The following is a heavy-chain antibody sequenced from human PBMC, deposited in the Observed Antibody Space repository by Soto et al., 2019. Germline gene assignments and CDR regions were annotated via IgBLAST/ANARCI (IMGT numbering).Heavy chain of an antibody. Sequence: ASVKVSCKASGYTFTTYPVHWVRQAPGQRPEWMGWINAGNGNTKYSQKFQGRVTITRDTSASTAYMELSSLRSEDTAVYYCTRDNSGLGDYWGQGTLVTVSS. D-gene: IGHD6-25*01. CDR2: INAGNGNT. V-gene: IGHV1-3*01. J-gene: IGHJ4*02. CDR1: GYTFTTYP. CDR3: TRDNSGLGDY.